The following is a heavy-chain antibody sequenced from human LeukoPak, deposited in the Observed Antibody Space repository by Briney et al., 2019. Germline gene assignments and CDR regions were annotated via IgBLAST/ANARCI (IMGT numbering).Heavy chain of an antibody. J-gene: IGHJ4*02. CDR2: IYTSGST. CDR3: ARDRGYYDSSGPGPFDY. CDR1: GGSISSGSYY. Sequence: PSETLSLTCTVSGGSISSGSYYWSWIRQPAGKGLEWIGRIYTSGSTNYNPSLKSRVTISVDTSKNQFSLKLSSVTAADTAVYYCARDRGYYDSSGPGPFDYWGQGTLVTVSS. V-gene: IGHV4-61*02. D-gene: IGHD3-22*01.